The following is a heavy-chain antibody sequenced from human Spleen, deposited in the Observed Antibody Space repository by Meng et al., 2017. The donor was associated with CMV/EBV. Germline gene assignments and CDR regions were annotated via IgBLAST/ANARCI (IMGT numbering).Heavy chain of an antibody. V-gene: IGHV3-21*01. CDR1: GFTFSSYS. Sequence: GGSLRLSCAASGFTFSSYSMNWVRQAPGKGLEWVSSISSSSSYIYYADSVKGRFTISRDNAKNSLYLQMNSLRAEDTAVYYCARDRGQLVFKGYGMDVWGQGTTVTVSS. CDR3: ARDRGQLVFKGYGMDV. D-gene: IGHD6-13*01. J-gene: IGHJ6*02. CDR2: ISSSSSYI.